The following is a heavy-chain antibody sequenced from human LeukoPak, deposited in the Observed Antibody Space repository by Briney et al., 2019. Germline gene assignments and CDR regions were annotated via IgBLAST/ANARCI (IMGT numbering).Heavy chain of an antibody. CDR3: AKLLYYYDSSQPY. CDR2: ISDTGNT. V-gene: IGHV3-23*01. D-gene: IGHD3-22*01. J-gene: IGHJ4*02. Sequence: GGSLRLSCAASGFTFSSYAMSWVRQAPGKGLEWVSAISDTGNTYHADSVKGRFTISRDSSKNTLFLQMNRLRPEDAAVYYCAKLLYYYDSSQPYWGQGTLVTVSS. CDR1: GFTFSSYA.